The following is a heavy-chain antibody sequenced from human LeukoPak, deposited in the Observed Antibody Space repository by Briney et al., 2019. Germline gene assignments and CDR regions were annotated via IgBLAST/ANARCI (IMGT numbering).Heavy chain of an antibody. Sequence: PGGSLRLSCAASGFIFGSYAMNWVRQVPGKGLEWVSSMSASGGSTYYADSVKGRFTISRDNAKNTLYLQMNSLRAEDTAVYYCARDDPVGYCSSTSCYTSDWGQGTLVTVSS. J-gene: IGHJ4*02. CDR3: ARDDPVGYCSSTSCYTSD. D-gene: IGHD2-2*02. V-gene: IGHV3-23*01. CDR1: GFIFGSYA. CDR2: MSASGGST.